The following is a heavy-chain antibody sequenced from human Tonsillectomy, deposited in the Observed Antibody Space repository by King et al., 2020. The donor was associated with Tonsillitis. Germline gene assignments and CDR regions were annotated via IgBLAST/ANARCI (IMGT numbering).Heavy chain of an antibody. D-gene: IGHD3-10*01. Sequence: VQLVESGTEVKKPGASVKVSCKASGYTFTGYYIHWLRQAPGQGLEWVGWINPNSGDTKYAQRFQGRVTMTRDTSISTAYMELSSLRSDDTAVYYCASGESSYGSGSYYTGLGYWGQGTLVTVSS. CDR1: GYTFTGYY. CDR2: INPNSGDT. CDR3: ASGESSYGSGSYYTGLGY. J-gene: IGHJ4*02. V-gene: IGHV1-2*02.